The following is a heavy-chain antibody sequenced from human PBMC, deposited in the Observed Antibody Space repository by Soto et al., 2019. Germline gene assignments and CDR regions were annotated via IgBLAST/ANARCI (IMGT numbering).Heavy chain of an antibody. CDR3: ARIAASGIVHDFDF. Sequence: QVQLVQSEGEVKKPGASVKISCRASGYPFISNVFTGCQQAPGKGLEWMGGITAHSGNTNYAQKVQGRVTMTTDTSTSTAYMELRSLRSDDTAIYYCARIAASGIVHDFDFWGQGTLVTVSS. CDR2: ITAHSGNT. V-gene: IGHV1-18*01. D-gene: IGHD6-13*01. J-gene: IGHJ4*02. CDR1: GYPFISNV.